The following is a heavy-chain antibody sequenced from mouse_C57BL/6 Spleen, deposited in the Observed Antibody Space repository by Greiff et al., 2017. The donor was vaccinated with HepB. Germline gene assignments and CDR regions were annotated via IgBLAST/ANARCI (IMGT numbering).Heavy chain of an antibody. V-gene: IGHV1-18*01. Sequence: EVQLQQSGPELVKPGASVKIPCKASGYTFTDYNMDWVKQSHGKSLEWIGDINPNNGGTNYNQKFKGKATVTVDKSSSTAYMELRSLTSEDTAVYYCARYPPYYSNGDAMDYWGQGTSITVSS. D-gene: IGHD2-5*01. CDR1: GYTFTDYN. CDR3: ARYPPYYSNGDAMDY. CDR2: INPNNGGT. J-gene: IGHJ4*01.